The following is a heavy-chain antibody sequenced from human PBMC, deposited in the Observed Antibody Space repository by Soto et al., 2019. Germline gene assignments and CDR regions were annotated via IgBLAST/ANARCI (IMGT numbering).Heavy chain of an antibody. CDR1: GYTFSSYG. CDR2: ISPYNDYT. J-gene: IGHJ6*02. D-gene: IGHD3-22*01. V-gene: IGHV1-18*01. Sequence: QAQLVQSGAEVKNPGASVRVSCKASGYTFSSYGISWVRQAPGQGLEWLGWISPYNDYTNYAQKLQGRVTVTTDTSTRTAYMALRSRRSDDTAIYFCARGGYYDSSGSRNYHYYGMDVWGQGTTVTVSS. CDR3: ARGGYYDSSGSRNYHYYGMDV.